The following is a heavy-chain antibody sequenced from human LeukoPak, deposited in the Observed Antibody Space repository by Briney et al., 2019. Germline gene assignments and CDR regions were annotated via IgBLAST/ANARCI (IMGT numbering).Heavy chain of an antibody. CDR2: ISGSGGTT. J-gene: IGHJ4*02. D-gene: IGHD6-6*01. CDR3: AKAFATITARFDD. Sequence: AWSLRLSCPASGFTFSSYAMVWVRQAPGKGLEWVSLISGSGGTTYYAASVKGRFTISRDPYKNPLYLQMNSLRAEDTAVYYCAKAFATITARFDDWGQGTPVTVSS. V-gene: IGHV3-23*01. CDR1: GFTFSSYA.